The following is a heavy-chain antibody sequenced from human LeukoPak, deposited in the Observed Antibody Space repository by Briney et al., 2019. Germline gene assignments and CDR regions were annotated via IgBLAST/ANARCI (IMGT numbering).Heavy chain of an antibody. J-gene: IGHJ4*02. V-gene: IGHV3-30*18. CDR2: ISYDGSNK. CDR3: AKALYSRAWNK. CDR1: GFTFSSYA. Sequence: GGSLRLSCAASGFTFSSYAMSWVRQTPGKGLEWVAVISYDGSNKYYADSVKGRFTISRDNSKNTLYLQMNSLRAEDTAVYYCAKALYSRAWNKWGQGTLVTVSS. D-gene: IGHD6-19*01.